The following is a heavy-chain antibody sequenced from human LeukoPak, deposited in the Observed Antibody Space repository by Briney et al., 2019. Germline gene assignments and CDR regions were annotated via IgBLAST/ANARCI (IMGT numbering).Heavy chain of an antibody. J-gene: IGHJ6*03. CDR2: INHSGST. Sequence: KPSETLSLTCAVYGGSFSGYYWSWIRQPPGKGLEWIGEINHSGSTNYNPSLKSRVTISVDTSKNQFSLKLSSVTAADTAVYYCAREGPDCTNGVSLYYMDVWGKGTTVTVSS. D-gene: IGHD2-8*01. V-gene: IGHV4-34*01. CDR1: GGSFSGYY. CDR3: AREGPDCTNGVSLYYMDV.